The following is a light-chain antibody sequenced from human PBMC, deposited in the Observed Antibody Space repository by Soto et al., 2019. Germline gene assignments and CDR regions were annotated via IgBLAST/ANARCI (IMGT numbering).Light chain of an antibody. CDR1: QSVGYH. CDR2: GES. J-gene: IGKJ4*01. Sequence: EIVMTQSPATLSVSPGERATLSYSASQSVGYHLAWYQQKVGQAPRLLIYGESTRATAIPARFSGSGSATEYILTISSLQSEDSAVYYCQQYDQWPLTFGGGTKVEI. V-gene: IGKV3D-15*01. CDR3: QQYDQWPLT.